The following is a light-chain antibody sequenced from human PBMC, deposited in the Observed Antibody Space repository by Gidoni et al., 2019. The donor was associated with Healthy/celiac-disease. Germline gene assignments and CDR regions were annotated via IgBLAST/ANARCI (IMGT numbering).Light chain of an antibody. Sequence: ELVLTQSPATLSLSPGERATLSCRASQSVSSYLAWYQQKPGQAPRLLIYEASNRATGIPDRFSDSGSGTDFTLTISSLEPEDFAVYYCQQRSNWITFGGGTKVEIK. CDR2: EAS. CDR1: QSVSSY. J-gene: IGKJ4*01. V-gene: IGKV3-11*01. CDR3: QQRSNWIT.